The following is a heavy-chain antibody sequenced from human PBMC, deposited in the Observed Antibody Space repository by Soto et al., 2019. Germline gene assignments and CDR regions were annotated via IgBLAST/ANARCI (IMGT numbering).Heavy chain of an antibody. Sequence: VASVKVSCKASGYTFSGYYIHWVRQAPGQGLEWMGWINPHSGGTKYGQKFQGRVTVTSDTSVSTAYMELTSLRYDDTALYYCAREGIRVGPARMGWFNSWGQGTQVTVSS. J-gene: IGHJ5*01. CDR2: INPHSGGT. CDR1: GYTFSGYY. CDR3: AREGIRVGPARMGWFNS. D-gene: IGHD1-26*01. V-gene: IGHV1-2*02.